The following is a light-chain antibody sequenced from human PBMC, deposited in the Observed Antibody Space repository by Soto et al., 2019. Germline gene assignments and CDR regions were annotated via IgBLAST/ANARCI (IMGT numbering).Light chain of an antibody. Sequence: QSVLTQPPSVSGAPGQRVTFSCTGSSSNIGAGYDVHWYQQLPGTAPKLLIYGNSNRPSGVPDRFSGSKSGTSASLAITGLQAEDEADYYCQSYDKSLSGSYVFGTGTKVTVL. CDR3: QSYDKSLSGSYV. CDR1: SSNIGAGYD. J-gene: IGLJ1*01. V-gene: IGLV1-40*01. CDR2: GNS.